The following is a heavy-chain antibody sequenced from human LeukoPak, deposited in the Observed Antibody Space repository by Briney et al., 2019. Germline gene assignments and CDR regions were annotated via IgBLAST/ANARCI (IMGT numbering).Heavy chain of an antibody. CDR1: GFTFSSYA. D-gene: IGHD2-8*01. CDR3: VRDLQGGSVSDSY. CDR2: ISSNGGRT. V-gene: IGHV3-64D*06. Sequence: GGSLRFSCSASGFTFSSYAMYWVRQSPGKELEYVSAISSNGGRTYYADSVKGRFTISRDNSKNTLYLQMSSLRAEDTALYYCVRDLQGGSVSDSYWGPGSLVTVSS. J-gene: IGHJ4*02.